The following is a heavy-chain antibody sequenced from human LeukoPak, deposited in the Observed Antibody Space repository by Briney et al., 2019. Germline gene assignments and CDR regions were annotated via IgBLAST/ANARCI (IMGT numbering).Heavy chain of an antibody. Sequence: GGSLRLSCAASGFTFSSYAMHWVRQAPGKGLEWVSSISSSSSYIYYADSVKGRFTISRDNAKNSLYLQMNSLRAEDTAVYYCASFRPSIAAFDYWGQGTLVTVSS. CDR2: ISSSSSYI. CDR3: ASFRPSIAAFDY. J-gene: IGHJ4*02. D-gene: IGHD6-6*01. V-gene: IGHV3-21*01. CDR1: GFTFSSYA.